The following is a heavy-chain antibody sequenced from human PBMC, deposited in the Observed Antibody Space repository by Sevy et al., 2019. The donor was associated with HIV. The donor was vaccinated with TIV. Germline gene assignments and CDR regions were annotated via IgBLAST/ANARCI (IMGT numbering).Heavy chain of an antibody. Sequence: GGSLRLSCAASGFTFSGSAMHWVRQASGKGLEWVGRIRSKANSYATAYAASVKGRFTISRDDSKNTAYLQMNSLKTEDTAVHYWTCHRLGIAAAGTNLDFDYWGQGTLVTVSS. CDR3: TCHRLGIAAAGTNLDFDY. J-gene: IGHJ4*02. CDR2: IRSKANSYAT. D-gene: IGHD6-13*01. V-gene: IGHV3-73*01. CDR1: GFTFSGSA.